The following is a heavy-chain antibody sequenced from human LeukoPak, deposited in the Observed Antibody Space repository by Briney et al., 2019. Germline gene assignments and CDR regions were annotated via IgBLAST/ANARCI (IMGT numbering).Heavy chain of an antibody. V-gene: IGHV3-11*06. Sequence: GGSLRLSCASSGFTFSDYYMSWIRQAPGKGLEWVSHISGSSTYTNYADSVKGRFTISRDNANNSLYLQMNSLTAEDTAVFYCARGGNHYYYDTGSDYFDYWGQGTLVTVSS. CDR2: ISGSSTYT. CDR1: GFTFSDYY. D-gene: IGHD3-22*01. CDR3: ARGGNHYYYDTGSDYFDY. J-gene: IGHJ4*02.